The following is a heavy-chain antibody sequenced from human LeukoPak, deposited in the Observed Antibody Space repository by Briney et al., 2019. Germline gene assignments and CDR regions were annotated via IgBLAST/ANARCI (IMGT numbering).Heavy chain of an antibody. CDR2: MNPNSGRT. CDR1: GYTLTSYD. CDR3: TRETSSRYFDY. V-gene: IGHV1-8*01. J-gene: IGHJ4*02. Sequence: GASVKVSCKASGYTLTSYDIIWVRQATGQGLEWMGWMNPNSGRTGYAQNFQGRITITRNTSISTAYMELSSLRSEDTAVYYCTRETSSRYFDYWGQGTLVTVSS.